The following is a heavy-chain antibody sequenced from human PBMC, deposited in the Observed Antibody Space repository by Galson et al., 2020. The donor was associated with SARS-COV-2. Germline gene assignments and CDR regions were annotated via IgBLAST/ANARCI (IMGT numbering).Heavy chain of an antibody. J-gene: IGHJ2*01. CDR3: ARSQDSSGYYCDRLAPLGWYFDL. Sequence: SVKVSCKASGGTFSSYAISWVRQAPGQGLEWMGGTIPILGITNYAQKFQGRVTITADKSTSTAYMELSSLRSEDTAVYYCARSQDSSGYYCDRLAPLGWYFDLWGRGTLVTVSS. D-gene: IGHD3-22*01. CDR2: TIPILGIT. CDR1: GGTFSSYA. V-gene: IGHV1-69*10.